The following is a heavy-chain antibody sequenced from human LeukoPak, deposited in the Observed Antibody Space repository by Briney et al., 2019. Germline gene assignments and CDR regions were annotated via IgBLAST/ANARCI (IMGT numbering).Heavy chain of an antibody. Sequence: ASVNVSCQSSGYTFTSYGISGVGQAAAQEREWMGWISAYNSNTNYAQKLQGRVTMTADTSTSTAYMELRSLRSDDTAVYYCARGAIRGGSSWYYYYWGQGTLVTVSS. J-gene: IGHJ4*02. V-gene: IGHV1-18*01. CDR3: ARGAIRGGSSWYYYY. CDR2: ISAYNSNT. D-gene: IGHD6-13*01. CDR1: GYTFTSYG.